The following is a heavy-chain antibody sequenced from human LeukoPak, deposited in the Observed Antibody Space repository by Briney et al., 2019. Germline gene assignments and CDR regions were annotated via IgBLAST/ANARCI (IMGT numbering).Heavy chain of an antibody. D-gene: IGHD3-10*01. CDR2: IYHTGST. V-gene: IGHV4-39*07. CDR1: GASISSDSNY. J-gene: IGHJ4*02. CDR3: ARSIRARHIDY. Sequence: SETLSLTCTVSGASISSDSNYWAWVRQPPGKGLQWIGSIYHTGSTFYNPSLMSRVSISVDTSKNQFSLKLSSVTAADTAVYYCARSIRARHIDYWGQGTLVTVSS.